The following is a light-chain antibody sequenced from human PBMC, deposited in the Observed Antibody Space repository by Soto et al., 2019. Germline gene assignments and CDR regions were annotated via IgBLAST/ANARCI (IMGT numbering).Light chain of an antibody. Sequence: EMVLAQSPATQALSPGGRATLCCRASQRVSSNVAWYQQKPAPPPRLLIYAASTRATVIPARFSGSGSGTNVTLAISCRKPEDFSVYYCQQRTNSPITFDEGTKV. CDR3: QQRTNSPIT. CDR2: AAS. J-gene: IGKJ4*01. V-gene: IGKV3-11*01. CDR1: QRVSSN.